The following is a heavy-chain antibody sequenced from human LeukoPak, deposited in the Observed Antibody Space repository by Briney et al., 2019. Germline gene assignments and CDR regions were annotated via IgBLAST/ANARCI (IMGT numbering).Heavy chain of an antibody. Sequence: ASVKVSCKASGYTFTSYGISWVRQAPGQGLEWMGWISAYNGNTKSAQKLQGRVTMTTDTSTSTAYMELRRLRPDDTAVYYCARDQDGYSYGYYYYYGMDVWGQGTTVTVSS. CDR2: ISAYNGNT. V-gene: IGHV1-18*01. J-gene: IGHJ6*02. CDR1: GYTFTSYG. D-gene: IGHD5-18*01. CDR3: ARDQDGYSYGYYYYYGMDV.